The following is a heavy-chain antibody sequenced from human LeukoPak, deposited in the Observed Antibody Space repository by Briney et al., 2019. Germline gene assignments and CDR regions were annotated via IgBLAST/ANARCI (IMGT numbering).Heavy chain of an antibody. J-gene: IGHJ4*02. V-gene: IGHV1-24*01. CDR3: ATMLPTNYCSGGSCFS. CDR1: GYTLTELS. CDR2: FDPEDGET. D-gene: IGHD2-15*01. Sequence: EASVKVSCKVSGYTLTELSMHWVRQAPGKGLEWMGGFDPEDGETIYAQKFQGRVTMTEDTSTDTAYMELSSLRSEDTAVYYCATMLPTNYCSGGSCFSWGQGTLVTVSS.